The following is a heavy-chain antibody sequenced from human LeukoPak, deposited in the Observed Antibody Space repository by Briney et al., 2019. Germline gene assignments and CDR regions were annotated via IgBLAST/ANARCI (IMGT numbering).Heavy chain of an antibody. D-gene: IGHD6-6*01. CDR2: IYYSGST. J-gene: IGHJ4*02. V-gene: IGHV4-39*01. CDR3: ARRSGPTRASSSTVDQIDY. Sequence: PSETLSLTCTVSGGSISSSSYYWGWIRQPPGKGLEWIGSIYYSGSTYYNPSLKSRVTISVDTSKNQFSLKLSSVTAADTAVYYCARRSGPTRASSSTVDQIDYWGQGTLVTVSS. CDR1: GGSISSSSYY.